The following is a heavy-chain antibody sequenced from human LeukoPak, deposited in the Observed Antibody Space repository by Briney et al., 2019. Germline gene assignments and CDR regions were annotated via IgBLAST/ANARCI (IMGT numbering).Heavy chain of an antibody. CDR1: GFTFSSYE. J-gene: IGHJ6*03. Sequence: GGSLRLSCAASGFTFSSYEMNWVRQAPGKGLEWVSYISSSGSTIYYADSVKGRFIISRDNAQNSLFLQMNSLRAEDTAVCYCARAPRDFLDYYNYYMDVWGKGTTVTISS. V-gene: IGHV3-48*03. D-gene: IGHD3/OR15-3a*01. CDR3: ARAPRDFLDYYNYYMDV. CDR2: ISSSGSTI.